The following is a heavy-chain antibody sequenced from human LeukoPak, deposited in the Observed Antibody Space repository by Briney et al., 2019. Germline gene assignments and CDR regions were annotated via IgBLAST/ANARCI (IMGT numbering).Heavy chain of an antibody. CDR1: GGSISSYY. CDR2: IYYSGST. D-gene: IGHD3-16*01. Sequence: PSETLSLTCTVSGGSISSYYWSWIRQPPGKGLEWIGYIYYSGSTNYNPSLKSRVTISVDTSKNQFSLKLSSVTAADTAVYYCARERGGDHRNYFDYWGQGTLVTVSS. V-gene: IGHV4-59*12. J-gene: IGHJ4*02. CDR3: ARERGGDHRNYFDY.